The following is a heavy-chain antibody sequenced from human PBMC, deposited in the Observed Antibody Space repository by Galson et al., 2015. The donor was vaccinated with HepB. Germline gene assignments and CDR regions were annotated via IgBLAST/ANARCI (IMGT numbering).Heavy chain of an antibody. J-gene: IGHJ4*02. CDR2: ISYDGSNK. CDR3: AKHSKQWLVPGYFDY. D-gene: IGHD6-19*01. CDR1: GFTFSSYG. Sequence: SLRLSCAASGFTFSSYGMHWVRQAPGKGLEWVAVISYDGSNKYYADSVKGRFTISRDNSKNTLYLQMNSLRAEDTAVYYCAKHSKQWLVPGYFDYWGQGTLVTVSS. V-gene: IGHV3-30*18.